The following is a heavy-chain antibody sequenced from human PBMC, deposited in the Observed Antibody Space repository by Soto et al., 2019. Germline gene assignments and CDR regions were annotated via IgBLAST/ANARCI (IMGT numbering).Heavy chain of an antibody. CDR1: GYMFTKSA. J-gene: IGHJ4*01. CDR2: ISGDSGNT. Sequence: ASVKVSCKASGYMFTKSAMHWVRQAPGQRLEWMGWISGDSGNTKYSPKLQDRVTITRDTSASTAYMELSSLRSEDTALYYCARYGVAAGNINCDYWGQGTLVTVSS. CDR3: ARYGVAAGNINCDY. V-gene: IGHV1-3*01. D-gene: IGHD6-19*01.